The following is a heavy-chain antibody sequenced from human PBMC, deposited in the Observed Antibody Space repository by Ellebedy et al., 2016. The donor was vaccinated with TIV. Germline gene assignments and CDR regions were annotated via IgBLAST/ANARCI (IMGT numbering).Heavy chain of an antibody. CDR1: GFTFSSYW. J-gene: IGHJ5*02. CDR2: INSNGSST. D-gene: IGHD4-17*01. V-gene: IGHV3-74*01. CDR3: ARGPHGDVYLSWFDP. Sequence: GGSLRLSXAASGFTFSSYWMHWVRQAPGKGLVWVSRINSNGSSTSYADSVKGRFTISRDNAKNTLYLQMNSLRAEDTAVYYCARGPHGDVYLSWFDPWGQGTLVTVSS.